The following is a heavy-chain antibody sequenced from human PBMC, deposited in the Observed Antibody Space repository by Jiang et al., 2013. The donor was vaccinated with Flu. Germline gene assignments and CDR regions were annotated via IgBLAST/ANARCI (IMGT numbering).Heavy chain of an antibody. CDR1: GFTFSTFY. Sequence: QLVESGGNWVQPGRSLRLSCAASGFTFSTFYMYWVRQTPEKGLEWVANIMPDGSATSYVDSVKGRFTISRDNAENSLYLQMNSLRVEDTAVYYCVRGSSDVRGVDCWGQGTLVTVSS. CDR2: IMPDGSAT. V-gene: IGHV3-7*01. J-gene: IGHJ4*02. CDR3: VRGSSDVRGVDC. D-gene: IGHD3-10*02.